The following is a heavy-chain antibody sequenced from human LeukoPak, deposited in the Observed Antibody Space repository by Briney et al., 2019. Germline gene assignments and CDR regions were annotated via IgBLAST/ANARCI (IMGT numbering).Heavy chain of an antibody. CDR1: GYTFTSYD. CDR2: MNPNSGNT. CDR3: ARTGGSSWPYYYYAMDV. D-gene: IGHD6-13*01. J-gene: IGHJ6*02. Sequence: ASVKVSCKASGYTFTSYDINWVRQATGQGVEWMGWMNPNSGNTGYAQKFQGRVTMTRNTSISTAYMELSSLRSEDTGVYYCARTGGSSWPYYYYAMDVWGQGTTVTVSS. V-gene: IGHV1-8*01.